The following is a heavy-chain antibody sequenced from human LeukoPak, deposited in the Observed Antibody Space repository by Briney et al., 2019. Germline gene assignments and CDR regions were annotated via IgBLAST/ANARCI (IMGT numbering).Heavy chain of an antibody. D-gene: IGHD3-22*01. V-gene: IGHV4-34*01. CDR3: AGNFITMIAL. CDR2: INHSGST. J-gene: IGHJ4*02. CDR1: GGSFSGYY. Sequence: SETLSLTCAVYGGSFSGYYWSWIRQPPGKGLEWIGEINHSGSTNYIPSLKSRVTISVDTSKNQFSLKLSSVTAADTAVYYCAGNFITMIALWGQGTLVTVSS.